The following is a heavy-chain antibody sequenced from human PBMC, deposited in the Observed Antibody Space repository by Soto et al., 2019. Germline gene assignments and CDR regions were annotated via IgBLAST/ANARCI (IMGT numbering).Heavy chain of an antibody. CDR1: GFTFSIYG. J-gene: IGHJ6*02. CDR3: ARESPGYGMDV. CDR2: IWYDGSNK. V-gene: IGHV3-33*01. Sequence: GGSLRLSCAAFGFTFSIYGMHWFRQAPGKGLEWVAVIWYDGSNKYYADSVKGRFTISRDNSKNTLYLQMNSLRAEDTAVYYCARESPGYGMDVWGQGTTVTVSS.